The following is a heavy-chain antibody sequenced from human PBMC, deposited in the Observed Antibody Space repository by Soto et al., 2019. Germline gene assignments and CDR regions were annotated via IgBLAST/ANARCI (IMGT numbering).Heavy chain of an antibody. CDR3: ARSSGYSFPFYYYYGMDV. CDR1: GGTFSSYA. J-gene: IGHJ6*02. D-gene: IGHD3-22*01. Sequence: QVQLVQSGAEVKKPGSSVKVSCKASGGTFSSYAISWVRQAPGQGLEWMGGIIPIFGTANYAQKFQGRVTIAEDESTSTAYMELSSLRSEDTAVYYCARSSGYSFPFYYYYGMDVWGQGTTVTVSS. CDR2: IIPIFGTA. V-gene: IGHV1-69*12.